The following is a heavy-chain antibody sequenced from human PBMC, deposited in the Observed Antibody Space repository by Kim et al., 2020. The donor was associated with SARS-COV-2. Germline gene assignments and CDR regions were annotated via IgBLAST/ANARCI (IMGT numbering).Heavy chain of an antibody. CDR2: ST. D-gene: IGHD3-16*01. V-gene: IGHV4-39*01. CDR3: ARRGPTGFDP. J-gene: IGHJ5*02. Sequence: STYYNPRLKSRVTVSVVTSKIQFSRKLSSVTAADTAVYYCARRGPTGFDPWGQGTLVTVSS.